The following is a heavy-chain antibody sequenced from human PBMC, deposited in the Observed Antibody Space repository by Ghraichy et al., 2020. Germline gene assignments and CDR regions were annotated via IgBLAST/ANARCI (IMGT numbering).Heavy chain of an antibody. V-gene: IGHV4-59*01. D-gene: IGHD3-3*01. CDR1: GGSISSYY. Sequence: SETLSLTCTVSGGSISSYYWSWIRQPPGKGLEWIGYIYYSGSTNYNPSLKSRVTISVGTSKNQFSLKLSSVTAADTAVYYCARTDEWLSFDYWGQGTLVTVSS. J-gene: IGHJ4*02. CDR3: ARTDEWLSFDY. CDR2: IYYSGST.